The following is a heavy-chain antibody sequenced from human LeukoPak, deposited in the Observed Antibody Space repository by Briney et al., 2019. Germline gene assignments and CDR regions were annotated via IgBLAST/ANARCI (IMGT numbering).Heavy chain of an antibody. V-gene: IGHV4-39*07. CDR2: IYYSGST. Sequence: SETLSLTCTVSGGSISSSSYYWGWIRQPPGKGLEWIGSIYYSGSTYYNPSLKSRVTISVDTSKNQFSLKLSSVTAADTAVYYCARDGYYDSSGYYYWGQGTLVTVSS. CDR1: GGSISSSSYY. D-gene: IGHD3-22*01. CDR3: ARDGYYDSSGYYY. J-gene: IGHJ4*02.